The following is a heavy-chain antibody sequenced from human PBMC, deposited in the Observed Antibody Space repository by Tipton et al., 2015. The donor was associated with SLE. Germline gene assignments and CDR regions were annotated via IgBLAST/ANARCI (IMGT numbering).Heavy chain of an antibody. CDR1: GDSVSSNSAA. CDR3: ARAAGGTFGY. J-gene: IGHJ4*02. D-gene: IGHD6-13*01. CDR2: TYYRSKWYI. Sequence: LRLSCDISGDSVSSNSAAWNWIRQSPPRGLEWLGRTYYRSKWYIDYAVSVRSRIIINPDTSKNQFSLQLNSVTPEDTAVYYCARAAGGTFGYWGQGTLVTVSS. V-gene: IGHV6-1*01.